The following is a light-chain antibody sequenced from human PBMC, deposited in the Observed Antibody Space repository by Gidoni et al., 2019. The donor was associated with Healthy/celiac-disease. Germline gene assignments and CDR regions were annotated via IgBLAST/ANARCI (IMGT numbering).Light chain of an antibody. V-gene: IGLV2-8*01. CDR2: EVS. J-gene: IGLJ2*01. CDR3: SSYAGSNAHVV. CDR1: SSDVGCYNS. Sequence: QSALTQPPSASGSPGQSVTISCTGTSSDVGCYNSVSWYQQHPGTAPNLMIYEVSKRPSGVPDRFSGSKSGNTASLAVSGLQAEDEADYYCSSYAGSNAHVVFGGGTKLTVL.